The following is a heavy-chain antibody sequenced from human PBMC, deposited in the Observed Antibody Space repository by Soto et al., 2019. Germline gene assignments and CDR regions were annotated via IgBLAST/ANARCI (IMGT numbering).Heavy chain of an antibody. D-gene: IGHD2-15*01. Sequence: EVQLLESGGHLAQRGGSLRLSCAASGFTFSNFAMSWVRQAPGKGLEWVSGISASGGSTNYADSVRGRFTISRDNSENTLFLEMNSLRGEDTAVYYCAKALVVVAPASKFDDSSQGTLVTVSS. V-gene: IGHV3-23*01. CDR1: GFTFSNFA. CDR2: ISASGGST. J-gene: IGHJ4*02. CDR3: AKALVVVAPASKFDD.